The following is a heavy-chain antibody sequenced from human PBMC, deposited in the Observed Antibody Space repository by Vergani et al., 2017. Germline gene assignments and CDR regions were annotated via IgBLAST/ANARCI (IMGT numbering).Heavy chain of an antibody. J-gene: IGHJ6*02. CDR3: ARDLHYGDYVYYYYGMDV. Sequence: QVQLVQSGAEVKKPGASVKVSCKASGYTFTSYAMHWVRQAPGQRLEWMGWINAGNGNTKYSQKSQGRVTITRDTSASTAYMELSSLRSEDTAVYYCARDLHYGDYVYYYYGMDVWGQGTTVTVSS. D-gene: IGHD4-17*01. CDR2: INAGNGNT. CDR1: GYTFTSYA. V-gene: IGHV1-3*01.